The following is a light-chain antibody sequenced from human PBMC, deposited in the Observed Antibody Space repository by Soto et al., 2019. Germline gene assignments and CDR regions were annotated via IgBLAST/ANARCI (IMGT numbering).Light chain of an antibody. V-gene: IGKV3-11*01. Sequence: EIVLTQSPATLSLSPGERATLSCRASQSFSIYLAWYQQKPGQAPRLLIYDASNRATGISARFSGSGSGTDFTLTISSLEPEDFAVYYCQQGNNWPMTFGQGTRLEIK. J-gene: IGKJ5*01. CDR2: DAS. CDR3: QQGNNWPMT. CDR1: QSFSIY.